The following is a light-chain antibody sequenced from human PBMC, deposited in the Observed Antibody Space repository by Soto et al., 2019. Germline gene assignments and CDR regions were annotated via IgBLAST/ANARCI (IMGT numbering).Light chain of an antibody. J-gene: IGLJ1*01. CDR2: DVT. CDR3: SAYTTSNTRQMV. V-gene: IGLV2-14*03. CDR1: SSDVGGYNY. Sequence: QSVLTQPPSVSGSRGQSITTSCPGTSSDVGGYNYVSWYQHHPGKAPKLIIYDVTNRPSGVSNPFSGSKSGNTASLTISGLQPEDDADYYGSAYTTSNTRQMVFGTGTK.